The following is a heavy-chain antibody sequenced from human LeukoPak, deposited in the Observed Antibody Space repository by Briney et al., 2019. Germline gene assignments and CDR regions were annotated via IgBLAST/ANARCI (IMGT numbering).Heavy chain of an antibody. CDR1: GGTFNRNG. J-gene: IGHJ4*02. V-gene: IGHV1-69*04. D-gene: IGHD2-15*01. CDR2: TIPILGTA. Sequence: SVKVSCKASGGTFNRNGISWVRQGPGQGLKWMGRTIPILGTAHYAQKFEDRVTITADTSTNTVYMELSTLTSEDTAFYYCARESDHVVSPTVRPPFHFWGQGTLVTVSS. CDR3: ARESDHVVSPTVRPPFHF.